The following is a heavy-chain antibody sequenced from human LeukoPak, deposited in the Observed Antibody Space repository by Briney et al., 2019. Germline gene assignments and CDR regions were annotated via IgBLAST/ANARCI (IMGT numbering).Heavy chain of an antibody. CDR1: GYTLTELS. D-gene: IGHD3-10*01. CDR2: FDPEDGET. Sequence: ASVKVSCKVSGYTLTELSMHWVRQAPGKGLEWMGGFDPEDGETIYAQKFQGRVTITRNTFISTAYMELSSLRSEDTAVYYCARGTGGAHGFDYWGQGTLVTVSS. J-gene: IGHJ4*02. V-gene: IGHV1-24*01. CDR3: ARGTGGAHGFDY.